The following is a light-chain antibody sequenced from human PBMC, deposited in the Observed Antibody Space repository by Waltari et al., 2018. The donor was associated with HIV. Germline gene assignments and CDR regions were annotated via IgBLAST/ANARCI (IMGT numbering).Light chain of an antibody. Sequence: QSALTQPPAASGSPGQSVTISCTGTSTDIGPYNYVSWYQQHPDRVPRLIIYEVNKRPAGVPDRFSGSKSSNTASLTVSGLQAEDEADYYCTSYAGSNNLVVFGGGTKLTVL. CDR3: TSYAGSNNLVV. CDR1: STDIGPYNY. V-gene: IGLV2-8*01. J-gene: IGLJ3*02. CDR2: EVN.